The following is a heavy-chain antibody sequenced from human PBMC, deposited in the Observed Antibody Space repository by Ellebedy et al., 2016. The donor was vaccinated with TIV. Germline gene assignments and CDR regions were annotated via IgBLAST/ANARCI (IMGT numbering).Heavy chain of an antibody. CDR3: AGTYYYDSSGSYDAFDI. D-gene: IGHD3-22*01. CDR2: IYPGDSDT. J-gene: IGHJ3*02. Sequence: GGSLRLXXTGSGYSFTSYWIGWVRQMPGKGLEWMGIIYPGDSDTRYSPSFQGQVTISADKSISTAYLQWSSLKASDTAMYYCAGTYYYDSSGSYDAFDIWGQGTMVTVSS. V-gene: IGHV5-51*01. CDR1: GYSFTSYW.